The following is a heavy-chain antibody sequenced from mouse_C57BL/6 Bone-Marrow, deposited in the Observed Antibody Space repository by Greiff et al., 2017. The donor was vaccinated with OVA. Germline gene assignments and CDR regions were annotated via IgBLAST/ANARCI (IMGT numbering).Heavy chain of an antibody. D-gene: IGHD4-1*01. J-gene: IGHJ2*01. CDR1: GYTFTSYW. V-gene: IGHV1-59*01. Sequence: VQLKQPGAELVRPGTSVKLSCKASGYTFTSYWMHWVKQRPGQGLEWIGVIDPSDSYTNYNQKFKGKATLTVDTSSSTAYMQLSSLTSEDSAVYYCARLTGYFVYWGQGTTLTVSS. CDR3: ARLTGYFVY. CDR2: IDPSDSYT.